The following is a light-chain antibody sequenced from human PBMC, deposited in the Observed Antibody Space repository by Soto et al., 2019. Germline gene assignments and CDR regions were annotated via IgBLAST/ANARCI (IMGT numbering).Light chain of an antibody. Sequence: QSALTQPASVSGSPGQSITISCTGTSSDVGSYNLVSWYQQHPGKAPKLMIYEGSKRPSGVSNRFSGSKSGNTASLTISGLLAEDEADYYCCSYAGSSTFHVVFGGGTKLTVL. CDR2: EGS. CDR1: SSDVGSYNL. J-gene: IGLJ2*01. V-gene: IGLV2-23*03. CDR3: CSYAGSSTFHVV.